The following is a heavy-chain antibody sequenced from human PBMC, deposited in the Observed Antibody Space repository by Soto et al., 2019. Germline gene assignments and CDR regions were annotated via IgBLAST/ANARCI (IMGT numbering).Heavy chain of an antibody. CDR1: GFSLSSTQVG. V-gene: IGHV2-5*02. CDR2: IYWDDNE. J-gene: IGHJ4*02. Sequence: QITLKESGPTLVKPTETLTLTCTCSGFSLSSTQVGVGWIRQPPGKPLEWLALIYWDDNEWYSPSLRSRLTINKDTSKNQVVLTMTNMDPVDTATYFCAHGSGWLFDYWGQGTLVTVSS. D-gene: IGHD6-19*01. CDR3: AHGSGWLFDY.